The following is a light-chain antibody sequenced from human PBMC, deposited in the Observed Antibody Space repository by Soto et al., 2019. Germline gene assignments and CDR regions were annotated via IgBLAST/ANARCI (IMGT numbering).Light chain of an antibody. CDR2: WAS. V-gene: IGKV4-1*01. CDR3: EQYYTTLT. Sequence: DIVMTQSPDSLAVSLGERATINCKSSQSVLYNSDNKNYLAWYQQKPGQPPKLLIYWASTRDSGVPDRFSGSGSGADFTLTNSSLQAEDVAVYYCEQYYTTLTFGGGTKVEIK. CDR1: QSVLYNSDNKNY. J-gene: IGKJ4*01.